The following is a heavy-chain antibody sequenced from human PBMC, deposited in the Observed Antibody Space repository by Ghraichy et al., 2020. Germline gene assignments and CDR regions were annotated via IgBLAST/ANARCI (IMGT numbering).Heavy chain of an antibody. CDR3: ARGGLYYYDSSGYYPL. D-gene: IGHD3-22*01. Sequence: SETLSLTCAVYGGSFSGYYWSWIRQPPGKGLEWIGEINHSGSTNYNPSLKSRVTISVDTSKNQFSLNLSSVTAADTAVYYCARGGLYYYDSSGYYPLWGQGTLVTVSS. V-gene: IGHV4-34*01. CDR1: GGSFSGYY. CDR2: INHSGST. J-gene: IGHJ4*02.